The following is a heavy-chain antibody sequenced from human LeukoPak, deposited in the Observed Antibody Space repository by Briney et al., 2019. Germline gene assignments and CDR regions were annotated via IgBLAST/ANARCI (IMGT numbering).Heavy chain of an antibody. J-gene: IGHJ3*02. CDR2: IYYSGST. CDR1: GGSISSSSYY. V-gene: IGHV4-39*07. CDR3: ARGGTDGDHFDI. Sequence: SETLSLTCTVSGGSISSSSYYWGWIRQPPGKGLEWIGSIYYSGSTYYNPSLKSRVTISVDTSKNQFSLKLSSVTAADTAVYYCARGGTDGDHFDIWGQGTMVTVSS. D-gene: IGHD3/OR15-3a*01.